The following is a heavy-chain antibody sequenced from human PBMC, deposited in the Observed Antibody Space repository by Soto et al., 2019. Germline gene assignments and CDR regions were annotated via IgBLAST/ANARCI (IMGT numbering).Heavy chain of an antibody. D-gene: IGHD2-2*01. CDR1: GGTFNNYV. Sequence: QVQQVQSGAEVKKPGSSVKVSCKASGGTFNNYVVNWVRQAPGQGLEWMGGILPIFATANYAQKFQGRVTITADKSTSTAYMELTSLRSEDTAVYYCAGRCDSTTCLGHFDYWGQGTLVTVAS. CDR3: AGRCDSTTCLGHFDY. V-gene: IGHV1-69*06. CDR2: ILPIFATA. J-gene: IGHJ4*02.